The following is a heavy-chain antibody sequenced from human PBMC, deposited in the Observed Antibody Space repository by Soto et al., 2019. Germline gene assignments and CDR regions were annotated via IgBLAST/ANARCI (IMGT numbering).Heavy chain of an antibody. V-gene: IGHV3-7*01. Sequence: EVQLVESGGGLVQPGGSLRLSCAASGFTLSSYWMSWVRQAPGKGLEWVANIKQDGSEKYYVDSVKGRFTISRDNAKNSLYLQMNSLGAEDTAVYYCASGGRSGDYWGQGTLGTVSS. CDR1: GFTLSSYW. CDR2: IKQDGSEK. J-gene: IGHJ4*02. D-gene: IGHD2-15*01. CDR3: ASGGRSGDY.